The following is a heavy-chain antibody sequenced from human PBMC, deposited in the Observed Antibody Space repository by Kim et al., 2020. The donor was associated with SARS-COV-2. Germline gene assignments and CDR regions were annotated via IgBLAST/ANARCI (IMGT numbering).Heavy chain of an antibody. D-gene: IGHD3-22*01. CDR3: ARRYYYDSSGYYPL. Sequence: NPSLKGRVPISVDTSKNQFSLKLSSVTAADTAVYYCARRYYYDSSGYYPLWGQGTLVTVSS. V-gene: IGHV4-39*01. J-gene: IGHJ4*02.